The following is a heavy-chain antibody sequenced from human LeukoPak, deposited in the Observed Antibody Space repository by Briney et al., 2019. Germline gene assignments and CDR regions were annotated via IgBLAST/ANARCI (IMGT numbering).Heavy chain of an antibody. V-gene: IGHV5-51*03. J-gene: IGHJ3*02. CDR2: IYPGDSDT. D-gene: IGHD3-22*01. Sequence: KPGESLKISCTGPGYSFTSYWIGWVRQMPGKGLEWMGIIYPGDSDTRYSPSFQGQVTISADKSISTAYLQWSSLKASDTAMYYCASQDYYDSMKNDAFDIWGQGTMVTVSS. CDR3: ASQDYYDSMKNDAFDI. CDR1: GYSFTSYW.